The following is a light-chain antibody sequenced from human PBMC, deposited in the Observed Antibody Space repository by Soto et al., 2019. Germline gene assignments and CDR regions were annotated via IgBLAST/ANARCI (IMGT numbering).Light chain of an antibody. Sequence: QSVLTQPASVSGSPGQSITISCTGTSSDVGGYNYVSWYQQHPVKAPKLMIYDVTNRPSGVSDRFSGSKSGNTASLTISVLQAEDGADYCCSSYTSISTPYVFGTGTKLTVL. V-gene: IGLV2-14*01. CDR3: SSYTSISTPYV. CDR2: DVT. CDR1: SSDVGGYNY. J-gene: IGLJ1*01.